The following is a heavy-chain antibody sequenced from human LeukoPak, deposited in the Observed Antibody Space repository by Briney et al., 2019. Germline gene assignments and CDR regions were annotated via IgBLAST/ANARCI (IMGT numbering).Heavy chain of an antibody. CDR2: IYYSGST. D-gene: IGHD3-22*01. CDR3: ARGDYYDSSGYQSPSFDY. J-gene: IGHJ4*02. CDR1: GGSISSYY. Sequence: SETLSLTCTVSGGSISSYYWSWLRQPPGKGLEWIGSIYYSGSTYYNPSLKSRVTISVDTSKNQFSLKLSSVTAADTAVYYCARGDYYDSSGYQSPSFDYWGQGTLVTVSS. V-gene: IGHV4-59*05.